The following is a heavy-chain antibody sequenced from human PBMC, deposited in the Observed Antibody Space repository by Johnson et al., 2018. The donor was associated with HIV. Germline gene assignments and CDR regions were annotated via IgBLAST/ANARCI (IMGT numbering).Heavy chain of an antibody. D-gene: IGHD5-12*01. J-gene: IGHJ3*02. CDR1: GFTFSNYA. CDR2: ISGSGGSK. Sequence: VQLVESGGGLVQPGGSLRLSCAASGFTFSNYAMSWVRQAPGKGLEWVSSISGSGGSKYYADSAKGRFTISRDNSKNTLYLQMNSLRAEDTAVYYCARDRTYSGYGKIAFDIWGQGTMVTVSS. CDR3: ARDRTYSGYGKIAFDI. V-gene: IGHV3-23*04.